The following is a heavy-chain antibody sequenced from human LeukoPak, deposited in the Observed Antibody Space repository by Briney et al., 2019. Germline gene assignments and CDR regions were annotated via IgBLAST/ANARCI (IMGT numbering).Heavy chain of an antibody. CDR3: ARVGYSSGWLNYYYYYYMDV. D-gene: IGHD6-19*01. V-gene: IGHV3-7*01. CDR2: IKQDGSEK. Sequence: GGSLRLSCAASGFTFSSYWMSWVRQAPGKGLEWVANIKQDGSEKYYVDSVKGRFTISRDNAKNSLYLQMNSLRAEDTAVYYCARVGYSSGWLNYYYYYYMDVWGKGTTVTVSS. J-gene: IGHJ6*03. CDR1: GFTFSSYW.